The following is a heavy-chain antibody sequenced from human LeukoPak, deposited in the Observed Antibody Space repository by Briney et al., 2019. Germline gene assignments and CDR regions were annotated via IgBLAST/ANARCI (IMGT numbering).Heavy chain of an antibody. CDR2: ISSSSSYI. CDR3: AKGDRSSFWSGPRGAGGFDY. CDR1: GFIFSSYS. V-gene: IGHV3-21*04. J-gene: IGHJ4*02. Sequence: GGSLRLSCAASGFIFSSYSMNWVRQAPGKGLEWVSSISSSSSYIYYADSVKGRFTISRDNAKNSLYLQMNSLRAEDTAVYYCAKGDRSSFWSGPRGAGGFDYWGQGTLVTVSS. D-gene: IGHD3-3*01.